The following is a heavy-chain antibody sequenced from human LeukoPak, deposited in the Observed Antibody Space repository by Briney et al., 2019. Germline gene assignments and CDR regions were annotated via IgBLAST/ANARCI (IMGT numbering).Heavy chain of an antibody. CDR1: GGSISSGSYY. Sequence: PSETLSLTCTVSGGSISSGSYYWSWIRQPAGKGLEWIGRIYTSGSTNYNPSLKSRVTISVDTSKNQFSLKLSSVTAADTAVYYCARQQINWFDPWGQGTLVTVSS. CDR2: IYTSGST. V-gene: IGHV4-61*02. J-gene: IGHJ5*02. D-gene: IGHD6-13*01. CDR3: ARQQINWFDP.